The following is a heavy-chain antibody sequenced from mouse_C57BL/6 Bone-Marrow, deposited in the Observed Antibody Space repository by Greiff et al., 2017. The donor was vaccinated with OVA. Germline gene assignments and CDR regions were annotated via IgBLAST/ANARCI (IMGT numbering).Heavy chain of an antibody. CDR2: IDPENGDT. V-gene: IGHV14-4*01. D-gene: IGHD2-2*01. Sequence: EVKLMESGAELVRPGASVKLSCTASGFNIKDDYMHWVKQRPEQGLEWIGWIDPENGDTEYASKFQGKATITADTSSNTAYLQLSSLTSEDTAVYYCTSIYYGYDGEASWFAYWGQGTLVTVSA. J-gene: IGHJ3*01. CDR3: TSIYYGYDGEASWFAY. CDR1: GFNIKDDY.